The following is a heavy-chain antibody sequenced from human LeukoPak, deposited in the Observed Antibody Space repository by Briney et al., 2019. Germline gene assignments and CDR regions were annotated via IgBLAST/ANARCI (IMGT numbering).Heavy chain of an antibody. CDR3: ASDYCSGDTCYSIDY. Sequence: GGSLRLSCTASGFTFSSYAMNWVRQAPGKGLEWVSSISRSSSYIYYADSVKGRFTISRDNAKNSLYLQMNSLRAEDTAVYYCASDYCSGDTCYSIDYWGQGTLVTVSS. CDR2: ISRSSSYI. V-gene: IGHV3-21*01. CDR1: GFTFSSYA. J-gene: IGHJ4*02. D-gene: IGHD2-15*01.